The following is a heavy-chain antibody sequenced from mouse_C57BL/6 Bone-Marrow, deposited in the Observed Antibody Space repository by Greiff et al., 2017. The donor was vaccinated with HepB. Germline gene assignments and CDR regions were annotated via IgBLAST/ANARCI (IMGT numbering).Heavy chain of an antibody. CDR2: ISSGGSYT. CDR3: ARGGYYPWYFDV. CDR1: GFTFSSYG. Sequence: EVQVVESGGDLVKPGGSLKLSCAASGFTFSSYGMSWVRQTPDKRLEWVATISSGGSYTYYPDNAKNTLYLQMSSLKSEDTAMYYCARGGYYPWYFDVWGTGTTVTVSS. J-gene: IGHJ1*03. D-gene: IGHD2-3*01. V-gene: IGHV5-6*01.